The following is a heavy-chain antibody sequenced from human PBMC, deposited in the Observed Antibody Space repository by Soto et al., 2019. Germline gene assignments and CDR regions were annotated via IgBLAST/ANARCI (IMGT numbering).Heavy chain of an antibody. V-gene: IGHV3-11*01. CDR1: GFTFSDYY. D-gene: IGHD3-10*01. CDR3: ARDLTLWFGELLYRWFDP. CDR2: ISSSGSTI. J-gene: IGHJ5*02. Sequence: QVQLVESGGGLVKPGGSLRLSCAASGFTFSDYYMSWIHQAPGKGLEWVSYISSSGSTIYYADSVKGRFTISRDNAKNSLYLQMNSLRAEDTAVYYCARDLTLWFGELLYRWFDPWGQGTLVTVSS.